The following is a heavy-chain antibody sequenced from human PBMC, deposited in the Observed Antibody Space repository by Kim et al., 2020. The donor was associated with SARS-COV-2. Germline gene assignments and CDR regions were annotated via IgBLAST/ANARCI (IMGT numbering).Heavy chain of an antibody. D-gene: IGHD6-19*01. CDR1: GGSISSYY. Sequence: SETLSLTCTVSGGSISSYYWSWIRQPAGKGLEWIGLIYTNGSTNYNPSLKSRVTMSVDTSKNQFSLKLISVTAPDTAVYYCSRDSSGWYHFDYWGQGTLVSVSS. V-gene: IGHV4-4*07. CDR2: IYTNGST. CDR3: SRDSSGWYHFDY. J-gene: IGHJ4*02.